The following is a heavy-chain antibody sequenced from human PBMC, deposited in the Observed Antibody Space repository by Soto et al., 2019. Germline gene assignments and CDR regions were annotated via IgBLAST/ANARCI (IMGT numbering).Heavy chain of an antibody. J-gene: IGHJ3*02. D-gene: IGHD3-16*02. CDR2: ISAYNGNT. CDR3: ARDHEPLSYDYVWGSYRPDAFDI. Sequence: ASVKVSCKASGYTFTSYGISWVRQAPGQGLEWMGWISAYNGNTNYAQKLQGRVTMTTDTSTSTAYMELRSLRSDDTAVYYCARDHEPLSYDYVWGSYRPDAFDIWGQGTMVTVSS. V-gene: IGHV1-18*01. CDR1: GYTFTSYG.